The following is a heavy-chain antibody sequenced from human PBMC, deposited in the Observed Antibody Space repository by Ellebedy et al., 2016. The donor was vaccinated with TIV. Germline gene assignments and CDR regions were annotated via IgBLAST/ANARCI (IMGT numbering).Heavy chain of an antibody. CDR3: ARGLAVAGTSHY. J-gene: IGHJ4*02. CDR1: GYTLTELS. Sequence: ASVKVSCKVSGYTLTELSMHWVRQAPGKGLEWMGGFDPEDGETIYAQKFQGRVTITADESTSTAYMELSRLRSDDTAVYYCARGLAVAGTSHYWGQGTLVTVSS. CDR2: FDPEDGET. D-gene: IGHD6-19*01. V-gene: IGHV1-24*01.